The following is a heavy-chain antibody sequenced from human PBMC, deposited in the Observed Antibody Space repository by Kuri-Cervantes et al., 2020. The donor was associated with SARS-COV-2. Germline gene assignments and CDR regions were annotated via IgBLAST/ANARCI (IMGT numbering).Heavy chain of an antibody. D-gene: IGHD3-3*01. CDR1: GGSVSDHNSY. Sequence: GSLRLSCTVSGGSVSDHNSYWTWIRQSPGKGLEWIGYIYHTGSPTYSPSLKSRVTISLDKPKNQFSLRLTSVTAADTAVYYCARSPYDFWSGSWGWGQGTLVTVSS. J-gene: IGHJ4*02. V-gene: IGHV4-61*01. CDR3: ARSPYDFWSGSWG. CDR2: IYHTGSP.